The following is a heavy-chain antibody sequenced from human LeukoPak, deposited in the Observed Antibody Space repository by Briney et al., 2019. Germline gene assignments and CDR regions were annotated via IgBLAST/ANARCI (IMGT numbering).Heavy chain of an antibody. CDR2: ISGSGGST. CDR1: GFTFSSYA. Sequence: GGSLRLSCAASGFTFSSYAMSWVRQAPGKGLEWVSAISGSGGSTYYADSVKGRFTISRDNSKNTLYLQMNSLRAEDTAVYYCAKHYYDSSGYYSLTSYYFDYWGQGILVTVSS. CDR3: AKHYYDSSGYYSLTSYYFDY. J-gene: IGHJ4*02. D-gene: IGHD3-22*01. V-gene: IGHV3-23*01.